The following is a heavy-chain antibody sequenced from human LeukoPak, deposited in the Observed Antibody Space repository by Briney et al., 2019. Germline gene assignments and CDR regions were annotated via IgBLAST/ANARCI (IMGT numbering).Heavy chain of an antibody. CDR1: GGSISSSSYY. V-gene: IGHV4-39*07. CDR2: IYYSGST. D-gene: IGHD6-19*01. Sequence: SETLSLTYTVSGGSISSSSYYWGWIRQPPGKGLEWIGSIYYSGSTYYNPSLKSRVTISVDTSKNQFSLKLSSVTAADTAVYYCARGPGYSSGWYVGYYYYYYMDVWGKGTTVTISS. J-gene: IGHJ6*03. CDR3: ARGPGYSSGWYVGYYYYYYMDV.